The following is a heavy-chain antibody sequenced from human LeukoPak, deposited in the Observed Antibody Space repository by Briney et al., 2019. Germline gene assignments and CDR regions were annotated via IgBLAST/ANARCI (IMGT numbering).Heavy chain of an antibody. CDR1: GYSISSGNY. CDR2: IYHSGST. Sequence: SETLSLTCSVSGYSISSGNYWGWIRLPPGKGLQWIGSIYHSGSTNYNPSLKSRVTISVDTSKNQFSLNLSSVSAADTAVYYCARVIRSSSGPWRGGHYYYYMDVWGKGTTVTISS. CDR3: ARVIRSSSGPWRGGHYYYYMDV. J-gene: IGHJ6*03. V-gene: IGHV4-38-2*02. D-gene: IGHD6-19*01.